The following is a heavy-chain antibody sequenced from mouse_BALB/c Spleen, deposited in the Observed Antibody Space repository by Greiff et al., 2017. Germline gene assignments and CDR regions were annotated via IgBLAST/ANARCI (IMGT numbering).Heavy chain of an antibody. D-gene: IGHD3-3*01. V-gene: IGHV5-6-2*01. J-gene: IGHJ2*01. CDR1: GFTFSSYY. Sequence: EVNVVESGGGLVKLGGSLKLSCAASGFTFSSYYMSWVRQTPEKRLELVAAINSNGGSTYYPDTVKGRFTISRDNAKNTLYLQMSSLKSEDTALYYCARRGTYFDYWGQGTTLTVSS. CDR3: ARRGTYFDY. CDR2: INSNGGST.